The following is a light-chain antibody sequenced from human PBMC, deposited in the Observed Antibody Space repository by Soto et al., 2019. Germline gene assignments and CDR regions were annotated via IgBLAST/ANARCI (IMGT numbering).Light chain of an antibody. CDR2: GAS. Sequence: EIVLTQSPGTLSLSPGERATLSCRASQSVSSSYLAWYQQKPAQAHRLLIYGASRRATGIPDRCSGSGSGTDFTLTISRLEPEDFAVYYCQQYGSSPWTFGQGTKVEIK. V-gene: IGKV3-20*01. CDR3: QQYGSSPWT. CDR1: QSVSSSY. J-gene: IGKJ1*01.